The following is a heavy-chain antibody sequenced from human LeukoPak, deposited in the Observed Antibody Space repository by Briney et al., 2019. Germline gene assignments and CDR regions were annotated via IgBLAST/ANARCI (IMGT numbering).Heavy chain of an antibody. Sequence: ASVKVSCKASGYTFTSYGISWVRQAPGQGLEWMGWISAYNGNTNYAQKLQGRVTMTTDTSTSTAYMELRSLRSDDTAVYYCAADLGVAAAGTFDPWGQGTLVTVSS. D-gene: IGHD6-13*01. V-gene: IGHV1-18*01. CDR2: ISAYNGNT. J-gene: IGHJ5*02. CDR1: GYTFTSYG. CDR3: AADLGVAAAGTFDP.